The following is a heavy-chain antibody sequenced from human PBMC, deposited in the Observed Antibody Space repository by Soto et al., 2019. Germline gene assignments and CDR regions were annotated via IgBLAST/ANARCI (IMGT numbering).Heavy chain of an antibody. V-gene: IGHV4-31*03. Sequence: QVQLQESGPGLVKPSQTLSLTCTVSGGSISSGGYYWSWIRQNPGKGLEWIGYIYYSGTTNYNPSLKSRLTISVDTSKNQFSLKLNSMTAADTAVYYCARDESATDAFDIWGQGTMVTDSS. CDR2: IYYSGTT. CDR1: GGSISSGGYY. J-gene: IGHJ3*02. D-gene: IGHD5-12*01. CDR3: ARDESATDAFDI.